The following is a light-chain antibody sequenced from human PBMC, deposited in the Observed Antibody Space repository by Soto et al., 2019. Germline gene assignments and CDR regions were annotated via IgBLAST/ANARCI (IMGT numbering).Light chain of an antibody. J-gene: IGLJ1*01. CDR3: QSYDSSLSGYV. V-gene: IGLV1-40*01. CDR1: SSHIGAGYD. Sequence: QSVLTQPPSVSGAPVQRVTISCTGSSSHIGAGYDVRWYQQLPGTAPKLLIYGNSNRPSGVPDRFSGSKSGTSASLAITGLQAEDEADSYCQSYDSSLSGYVFGTGTKVTVL. CDR2: GNS.